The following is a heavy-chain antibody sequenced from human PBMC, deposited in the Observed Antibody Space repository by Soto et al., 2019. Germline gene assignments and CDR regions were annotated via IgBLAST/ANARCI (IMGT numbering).Heavy chain of an antibody. V-gene: IGHV1-18*01. CDR1: GYAFSSHG. Sequence: QVQLVQSGAEVKKPGASVKVSCKASGYAFSSHGITWVRQAPGQGLEWMGWISTYNGNTNYAQNFQGRATVTTDTSTATAYMELRSLTSDDTAVYYCARGLGLPAAITFLPYYYTMDVWGQGTTVTVSS. J-gene: IGHJ6*02. D-gene: IGHD2-2*01. CDR3: ARGLGLPAAITFLPYYYTMDV. CDR2: ISTYNGNT.